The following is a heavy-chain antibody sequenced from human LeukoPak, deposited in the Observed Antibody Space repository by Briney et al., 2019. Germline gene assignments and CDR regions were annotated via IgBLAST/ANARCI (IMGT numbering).Heavy chain of an antibody. CDR1: GFTFSSYW. J-gene: IGHJ5*02. CDR3: AREDVWFGEWNWFDP. Sequence: GGSLRLSYAASGFTFSSYWMSWVRQAPGKGLEWVANIKQDGSEKYYVDSVKGRFTISRDNAKNSLYLQMNSLRAEDTAVYYCAREDVWFGEWNWFDPWGQGTLLTVSS. V-gene: IGHV3-7*01. D-gene: IGHD3-10*01. CDR2: IKQDGSEK.